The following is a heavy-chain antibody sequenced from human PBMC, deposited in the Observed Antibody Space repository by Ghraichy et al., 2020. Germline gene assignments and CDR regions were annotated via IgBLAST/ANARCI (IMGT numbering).Heavy chain of an antibody. CDR1: GYTFTGYY. CDR3: ARPYYDFWSGYYTGNWFDP. D-gene: IGHD3-3*01. CDR2: INPNSGGT. Sequence: ASVKVSCKASGYTFTGYYIHWVRQAPGQGLEWMGWINPNSGGTNYAQKFQGRVTMTRDTSISTAYMELSRLRSDDTAVYYCARPYYDFWSGYYTGNWFDPWGQGTLVTVSS. V-gene: IGHV1-2*02. J-gene: IGHJ5*02.